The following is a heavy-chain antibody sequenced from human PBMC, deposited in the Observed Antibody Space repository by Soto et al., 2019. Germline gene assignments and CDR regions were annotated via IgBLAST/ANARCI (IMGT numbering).Heavy chain of an antibody. CDR2: IIPIFGTS. Sequence: SVKVSCMASGGTFSSYAISWVRPAPGQGLEWMGGIIPIFGTSNYAQKFQGRVTITADESTSTAYMELSSLRSEDTAVYYCARDQVATRLFDYWGQGTLVTVSS. J-gene: IGHJ4*02. CDR1: GGTFSSYA. D-gene: IGHD5-12*01. CDR3: ARDQVATRLFDY. V-gene: IGHV1-69*13.